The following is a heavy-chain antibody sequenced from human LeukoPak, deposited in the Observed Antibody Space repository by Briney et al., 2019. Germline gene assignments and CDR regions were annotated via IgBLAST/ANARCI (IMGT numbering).Heavy chain of an antibody. J-gene: IGHJ5*02. CDR1: GGSFSGYY. CDR2: IKHSGST. Sequence: PSAPMSLTCAVYGGSFSGYYWSWTRQPPGKGLEWIGEIKHSGSTNYNPSLTSQVTISVDTSKNQFSLKLSSVTAADTAVYYCARGGMVRGKNWFDLWGQGTLVPVSS. V-gene: IGHV4-34*01. CDR3: ARGGMVRGKNWFDL. D-gene: IGHD3-10*01.